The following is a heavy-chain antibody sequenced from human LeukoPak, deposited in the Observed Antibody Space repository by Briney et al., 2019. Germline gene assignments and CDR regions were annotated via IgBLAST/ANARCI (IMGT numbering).Heavy chain of an antibody. CDR3: ARVQSAAHFDY. V-gene: IGHV5-51*01. D-gene: IGHD2-2*01. Sequence: GESLKISCKGSGYIFTSYWIGWVRQVPGKGLEWMGIIYPGDSDTRYSPPFQGQVTISADKSISTAYLHWSTLKASDTAIYYCARVQSAAHFDYWGQGTLVTVSS. J-gene: IGHJ4*02. CDR1: GYIFTSYW. CDR2: IYPGDSDT.